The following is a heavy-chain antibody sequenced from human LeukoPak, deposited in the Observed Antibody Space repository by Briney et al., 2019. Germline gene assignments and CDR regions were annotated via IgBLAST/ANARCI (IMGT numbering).Heavy chain of an antibody. CDR3: ARDLGTYYYDFDY. J-gene: IGHJ4*02. CDR2: INPNSGGT. Sequence: ASVKVSCKASGYTFTGYYMHWVRQAPGQGFEGRGWINPNSGGTNYAQKFQGRVTMTRDTSISTAYMELSRLRSDDTAVYYCARDLGTYYYDFDYWGQGTLVTVSS. D-gene: IGHD3-10*01. V-gene: IGHV1-2*02. CDR1: GYTFTGYY.